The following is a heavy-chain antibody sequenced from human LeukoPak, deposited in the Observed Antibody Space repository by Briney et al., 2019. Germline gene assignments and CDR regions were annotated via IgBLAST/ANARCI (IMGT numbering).Heavy chain of an antibody. CDR1: GGSFSGYY. D-gene: IGHD5-18*01. CDR3: ARGVGYSYGSDY. CDR2: INHSGST. Sequence: SETLSLTCAVYGGSFSGYYWSWIRQPPGKGLEWIGEINHSGSTHYNPSLKSRVTISVDTSKNQFSLKLSSVTAADTAVYYCARGVGYSYGSDYWGQGTLVTVSS. J-gene: IGHJ4*02. V-gene: IGHV4-34*01.